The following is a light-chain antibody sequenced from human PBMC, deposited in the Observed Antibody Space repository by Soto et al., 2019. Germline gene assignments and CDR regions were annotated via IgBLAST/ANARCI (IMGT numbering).Light chain of an antibody. CDR1: SSDVGAFNY. V-gene: IGLV2-14*03. CDR3: ASYTTSSPYV. CDR2: DVS. J-gene: IGLJ1*01. Sequence: QSALTQPASLSGSPGQSIAISCTVTSSDVGAFNYVSWYQQHPGKTPKFMIFDVSSRPSGGSDRFSGYKSGNTASLTISGLQTEDEADYYCASYTTSSPYVFGTGTKLTVL.